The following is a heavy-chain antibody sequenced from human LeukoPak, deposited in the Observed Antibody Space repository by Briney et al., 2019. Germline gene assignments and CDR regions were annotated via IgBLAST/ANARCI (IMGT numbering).Heavy chain of an antibody. V-gene: IGHV4-4*02. CDR3: ARVPSYGSGSFDY. CDR1: GGSISSSNW. D-gene: IGHD3-10*01. CDR2: IYHSGGT. J-gene: IGHJ4*02. Sequence: PSETLSLTCAVSGGSISSSNWWSWVRPPPGKGLEWIGEIYHSGGTNYNPSLKSRVTISVDKSKNQFSLKLSSVTAADTAVYYCARVPSYGSGSFDYWGQGTLVTVSS.